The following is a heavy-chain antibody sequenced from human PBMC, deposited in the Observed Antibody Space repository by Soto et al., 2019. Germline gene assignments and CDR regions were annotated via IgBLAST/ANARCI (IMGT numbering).Heavy chain of an antibody. D-gene: IGHD6-6*01. Sequence: GGSLRLSCAASGFTVISNYMSWVRQAPWKGLEWVSVIYSGGSTYYADSVKGRFTISRDNSKNTLYLQMNSLRAEDTAVYYCARDRQLPYYYYGMDVWGQGTTVTVS. CDR2: IYSGGST. CDR3: ARDRQLPYYYYGMDV. V-gene: IGHV3-53*01. J-gene: IGHJ6*02. CDR1: GFTVISNY.